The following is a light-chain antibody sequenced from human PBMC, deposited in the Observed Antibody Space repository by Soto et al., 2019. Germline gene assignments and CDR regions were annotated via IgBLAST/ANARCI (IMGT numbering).Light chain of an antibody. V-gene: IGKV4-1*01. J-gene: IGKJ4*01. Sequence: DIVMTQSPDSLDVSLGERATINCKSSRSVMFSSNSKNALAWYQQRPGQPPKLLFYWASTRASGVPDRFSGSGSGTDFTLTISALQAEDVAVYYCQQYFVTPPTFGGGTKVEIK. CDR1: RSVMFSSNSKNA. CDR3: QQYFVTPPT. CDR2: WAS.